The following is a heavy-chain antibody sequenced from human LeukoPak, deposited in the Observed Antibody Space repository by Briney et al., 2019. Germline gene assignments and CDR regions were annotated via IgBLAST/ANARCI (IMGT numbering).Heavy chain of an antibody. CDR2: ITPIFGTA. D-gene: IGHD3-10*01. CDR1: GGTFSSYA. Sequence: GASVKVSCKASGGTFSSYAISWVRQAPGQGLEWMGGITPIFGTANYAQKFQGRVTITADESTSTAYMELSSLRSEDTAVYYCASLPTLYGSGSHQRHYYYYYMDVWGKGTTVTISS. J-gene: IGHJ6*03. V-gene: IGHV1-69*13. CDR3: ASLPTLYGSGSHQRHYYYYYMDV.